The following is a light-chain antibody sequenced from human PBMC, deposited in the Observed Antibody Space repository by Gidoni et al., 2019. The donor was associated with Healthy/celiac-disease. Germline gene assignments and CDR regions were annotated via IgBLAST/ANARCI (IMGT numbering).Light chain of an antibody. CDR1: SSDVGGYNY. CDR3: SSYTSSSTLVV. Sequence: QSALTQPASVSGSPGQSLTISCTGTSSDVGGYNYVSWYQPHPGKAPKLMIYEVSNRPSGVSNRFSGPKSGNTASLTISGLQAEDEADYYCSSYTSSSTLVVFGGGTKLTVL. CDR2: EVS. J-gene: IGLJ2*01. V-gene: IGLV2-14*01.